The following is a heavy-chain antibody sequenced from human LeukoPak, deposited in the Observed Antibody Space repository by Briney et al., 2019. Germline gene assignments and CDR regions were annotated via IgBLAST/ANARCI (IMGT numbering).Heavy chain of an antibody. V-gene: IGHV3-23*01. CDR3: AKGVRLWFAFYFDY. CDR1: GFTLGNYA. D-gene: IGHD3-10*01. J-gene: IGHJ4*02. Sequence: GGSLRLSCAASGFTLGNYAMSWVRQAPGKGLEWVSAISGNGYNTYYADSVKGRFTISSESSRNTLYLQMHGLRAEDTAVYYCAKGVRLWFAFYFDYWGQGTLVTVSS. CDR2: ISGNGYNT.